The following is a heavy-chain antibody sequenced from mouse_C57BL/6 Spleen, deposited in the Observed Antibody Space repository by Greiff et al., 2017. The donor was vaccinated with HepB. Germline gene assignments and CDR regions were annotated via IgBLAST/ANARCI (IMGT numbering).Heavy chain of an antibody. D-gene: IGHD2-3*01. Sequence: QVQLQQSGAELVRPGASVTLSCKASGYTFTDYEMHWVKQTPVHGLEWIGAIDPETGGTAYNQKFKGKAILTADKSSSTAYIELRSLTSEDSAVYYCTRGLLRGYAMDYWGQGTSVTVSS. CDR3: TRGLLRGYAMDY. V-gene: IGHV1-15*01. CDR2: IDPETGGT. CDR1: GYTFTDYE. J-gene: IGHJ4*01.